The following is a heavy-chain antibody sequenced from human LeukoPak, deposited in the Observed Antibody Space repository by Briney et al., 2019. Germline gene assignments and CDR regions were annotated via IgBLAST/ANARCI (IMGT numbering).Heavy chain of an antibody. CDR2: INSDGSWT. CDR3: AEEAVEMREC. Sequence: GGSLRLSCAASGNYWMHWVRQAPGKGLVWVSHINSDGSWTSYADSVKGRFTISKDNAKNTVYLQMNSLRAEDTAVYYCAEEAVEMRECWGQGTLVTVSS. CDR1: GNYW. V-gene: IGHV3-74*01. J-gene: IGHJ4*02. D-gene: IGHD5-24*01.